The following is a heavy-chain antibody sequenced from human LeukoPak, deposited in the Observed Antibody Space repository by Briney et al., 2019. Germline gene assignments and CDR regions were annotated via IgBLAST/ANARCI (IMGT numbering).Heavy chain of an antibody. CDR3: AKIPRDLWPTRDY. V-gene: IGHV3-48*01. CDR1: GFTFSSYS. Sequence: GGSLKLSCAASGFTFSSYSMNWVRQAPGKGLEWVSYISSSSSTIYYADSVKGRFTISRDNSKNTLYLQMNSLRAEDTAVYYCAKIPRDLWPTRDYWGQGTLVTVPS. D-gene: IGHD2-21*01. CDR2: ISSSSSTI. J-gene: IGHJ4*02.